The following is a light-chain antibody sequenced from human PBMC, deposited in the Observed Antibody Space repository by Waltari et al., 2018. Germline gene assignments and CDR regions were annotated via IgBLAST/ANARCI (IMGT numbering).Light chain of an antibody. CDR3: QQYNNWPT. CDR2: GAS. CDR1: QSVSSN. V-gene: IGKV3-15*01. J-gene: IGKJ1*01. Sequence: EIVMTQSPATLSVSPGERATLSCRASQSVSSNLAWYQQKPGQAPRPLIYGASTRATGIPARFSGSGSGTEFTITISSLQSEDFAVYYCQQYNNWPTFGQGTKVEIK.